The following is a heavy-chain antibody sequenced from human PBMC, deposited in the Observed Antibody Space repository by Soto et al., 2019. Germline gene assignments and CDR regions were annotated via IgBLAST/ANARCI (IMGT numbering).Heavy chain of an antibody. J-gene: IGHJ4*02. Sequence: QVQLHQWGAGLLKPSETLSLTCAVSGGSFSGYFWGWIRQPPGKGLEWIGEVNYGGSTNYTPSLKGRLTMAVDTYKPQVSLRLTSVTAADTAVYFCVRGGLSGSSWYYFDFWGQGSLVAVSS. D-gene: IGHD6-13*01. CDR3: VRGGLSGSSWYYFDF. V-gene: IGHV4-34*01. CDR1: GGSFSGYF. CDR2: VNYGGST.